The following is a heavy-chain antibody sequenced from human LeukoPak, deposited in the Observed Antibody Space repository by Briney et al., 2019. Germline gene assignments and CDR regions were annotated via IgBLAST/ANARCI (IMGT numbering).Heavy chain of an antibody. CDR2: INPNSGGT. CDR1: GYTFTGYY. Sequence: ASVKVSCKASGYTFTGYYMHWVRQAPGQGVEWMGWINPNSGGTNYAQKFQGRVTLTRDTPISTAYMELTRLTSDDTAVYYCARGVGAPNWFDPWGQGTLVTVSS. J-gene: IGHJ5*02. CDR3: ARGVGAPNWFDP. D-gene: IGHD1-26*01. V-gene: IGHV1-2*02.